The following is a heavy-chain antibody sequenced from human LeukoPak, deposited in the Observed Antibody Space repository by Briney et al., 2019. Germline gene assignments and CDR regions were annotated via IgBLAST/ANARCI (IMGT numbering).Heavy chain of an antibody. Sequence: PGGSLRLSCATSGFTFSSNWKHWVRQAPGKGPVWVSRINEDGSTINYADSVKGRFTISRDNTKNTLHLQMNSLRAEDTAVYYCAGDLSGLWDSWGQGTLVTVSS. CDR3: AGDLSGLWDS. CDR2: INEDGSTI. CDR1: GFTFSSNW. D-gene: IGHD6-19*01. J-gene: IGHJ4*02. V-gene: IGHV3-74*01.